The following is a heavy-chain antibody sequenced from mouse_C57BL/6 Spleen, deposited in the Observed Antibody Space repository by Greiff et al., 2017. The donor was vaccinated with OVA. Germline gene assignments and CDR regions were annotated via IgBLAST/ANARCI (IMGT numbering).Heavy chain of an antibody. CDR3: ARHEKLRDYAMDY. CDR2: IWSDGST. Sequence: VMLVESGPGLVAPSQSLSITCTVSGFSLTSYGVHWVRQPPGKGLEWLVVIWSDGSTTYNSALKSRLSISKDNSKSQVFLKMNSLQTDDTAMYYCARHEKLRDYAMDYWGQGTSVTVSS. J-gene: IGHJ4*01. V-gene: IGHV2-6-1*01. CDR1: GFSLTSYG.